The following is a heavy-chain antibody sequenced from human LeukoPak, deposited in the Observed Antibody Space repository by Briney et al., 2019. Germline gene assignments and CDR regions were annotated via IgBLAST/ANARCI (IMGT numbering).Heavy chain of an antibody. CDR1: GYTFTGYY. CDR3: ARDRRKWELYFDY. D-gene: IGHD1-26*01. Sequence: ASVKVSCKASGYTFTGYYIHWVRQAPGQGLEWMGWINPNSGGTNYAQKFQGRVTMTRDTSISTAYMELSRLRSDDTAVYYCARDRRKWELYFDYWGQGTLVTVSS. J-gene: IGHJ4*02. CDR2: INPNSGGT. V-gene: IGHV1-2*02.